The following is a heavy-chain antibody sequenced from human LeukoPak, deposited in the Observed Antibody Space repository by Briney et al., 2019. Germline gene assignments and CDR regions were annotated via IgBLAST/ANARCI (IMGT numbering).Heavy chain of an antibody. CDR1: GYTFTSND. D-gene: IGHD1-1*01. Sequence: ASVKVSCKASGYTFTSNDINWVRQAAGQGLEWMGWMNPHSGNAGYAQKFQGRVTMTRDTSISTVYMELSSLTSDDTAVYYGARIPQRVPHNWFDPWGQGTLVTVSS. V-gene: IGHV1-8*01. CDR2: MNPHSGNA. CDR3: ARIPQRVPHNWFDP. J-gene: IGHJ5*02.